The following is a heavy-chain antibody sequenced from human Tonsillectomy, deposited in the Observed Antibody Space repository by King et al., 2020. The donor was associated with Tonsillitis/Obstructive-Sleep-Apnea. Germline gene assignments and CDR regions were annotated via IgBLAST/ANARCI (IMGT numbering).Heavy chain of an antibody. D-gene: IGHD6-6*01. CDR1: GFTFSSYW. J-gene: IGHJ4*02. CDR3: AREGYSSSSPIDY. Sequence: VQLVECGGGLVQPGGSLRLSCAASGFTFSSYWMQLVRQAPGKGLVWVSRLNSDVSSNSYAHSVKGRFTISRDNAKNTLHLQMNSLRAEDTAVYYCAREGYSSSSPIDYWGQGTLVTVSS. CDR2: LNSDVSSN. V-gene: IGHV3-74*01.